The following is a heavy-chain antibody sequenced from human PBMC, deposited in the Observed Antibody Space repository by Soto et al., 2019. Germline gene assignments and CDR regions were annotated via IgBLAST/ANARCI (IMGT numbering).Heavy chain of an antibody. CDR2: IVLSGGPT. J-gene: IGHJ4*02. D-gene: IGHD3-22*01. Sequence: PGGSLRLSCSASGFTFSCYAMSWVRQTPEKGLEWVSGIVLSGGPTYYADSVKGRFTISRDNYKDTLYLQMNSLRVEDTAVYYCVRDFLFSHCENSGYYAPLDYWGQGILVTVSS. CDR3: VRDFLFSHCENSGYYAPLDY. CDR1: GFTFSCYA. V-gene: IGHV3-23*01.